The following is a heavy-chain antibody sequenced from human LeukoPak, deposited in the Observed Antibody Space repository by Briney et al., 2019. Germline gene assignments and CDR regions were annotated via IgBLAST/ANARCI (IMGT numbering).Heavy chain of an antibody. CDR1: GFTFNNFG. CDR3: ARIAIAVTGRDWFDP. Sequence: GGSLRLSCAASGFTFNNFGMHWVRQAPGKGLEWVAHIKHDGSDKYYVDSVKGRFTISRDNAKNLLYLQMNSLRAEDTAVNYCARIAIAVTGRDWFDPWGQGTLVTVSS. CDR2: IKHDGSDK. J-gene: IGHJ5*02. D-gene: IGHD6-19*01. V-gene: IGHV3-7*01.